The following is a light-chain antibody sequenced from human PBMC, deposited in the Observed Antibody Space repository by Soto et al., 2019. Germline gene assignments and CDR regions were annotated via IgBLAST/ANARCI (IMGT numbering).Light chain of an antibody. CDR3: CSYTTSNTRQIV. CDR1: SSDVGSSNL. Sequence: QSALTQPASVSGSPGQSITISCTGTSSDVGSSNLVSWYQQYPGKAPKLIIYEGSRRPSGVSGRFSGSKSGNTASLTISGLQAEDEADYYCCSYTTSNTRQIVFGTGTKVTVL. CDR2: EGS. J-gene: IGLJ1*01. V-gene: IGLV2-14*02.